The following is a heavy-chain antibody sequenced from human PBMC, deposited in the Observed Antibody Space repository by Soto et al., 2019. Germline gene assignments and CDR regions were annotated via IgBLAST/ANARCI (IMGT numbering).Heavy chain of an antibody. Sequence: QLQLQESGPELVKPSQTLSLICTVSGYSMTSGGYYWSWIRHLPGKGLEWIGYIYYSGCHQFNPSLKSLVTMSVDTSKNQFSLRLSSVTAADTAVYYCATLLGAHQHYYFGIDVWGQGTTVTVSS. V-gene: IGHV4-31*01. CDR1: GYSMTSGGYY. CDR2: IYYSGCH. CDR3: ATLLGAHQHYYFGIDV. D-gene: IGHD1-26*01. J-gene: IGHJ6*02.